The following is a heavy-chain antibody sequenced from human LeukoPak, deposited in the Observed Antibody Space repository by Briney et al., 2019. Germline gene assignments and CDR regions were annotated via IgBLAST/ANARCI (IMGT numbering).Heavy chain of an antibody. CDR1: GGSFSGYY. V-gene: IGHV4-34*01. J-gene: IGHJ4*02. CDR2: INHSGST. Sequence: SETLSLTCAVYGGSFSGYYWSWIRQPPGKGLEWIGEINHSGSTNYNPSLKSRVTISVDTSKNQFSLKLSSVTAADTAVYYCARLDQYYFDYWGQGTLVTVSS. D-gene: IGHD2-2*01. CDR3: ARLDQYYFDY.